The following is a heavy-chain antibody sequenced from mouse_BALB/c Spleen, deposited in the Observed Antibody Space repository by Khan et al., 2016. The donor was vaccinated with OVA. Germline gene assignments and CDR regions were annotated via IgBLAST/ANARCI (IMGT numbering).Heavy chain of an antibody. CDR2: IYPYNDET. J-gene: IGHJ4*01. CDR1: GYTFTDYV. CDR3: ARSTTDYYIMGY. D-gene: IGHD1-1*01. V-gene: IGHV1S136*01. Sequence: EVELVESGPELVKPGASVKMSCKASGYTFTDYVMHWVKQKPGQGLEWIGSIYPYNDETDSTERFKGKATLTLDKSSNTAYMDLSSLTSADSAVYYCARSTTDYYIMGYWGQGTSVTVSS.